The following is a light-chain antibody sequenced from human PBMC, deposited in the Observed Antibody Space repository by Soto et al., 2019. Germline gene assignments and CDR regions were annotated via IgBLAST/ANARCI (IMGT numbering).Light chain of an antibody. V-gene: IGKV1-39*01. Sequence: DIQMTQSPSSLSASVGDRVTITCRASQSISNYLNWFQQRPGKAPKLLISIASTSQSGVPSRFSGSGSGTDITLTITNLQPEDFATYYCQQSYTTPRTFGQGTKVEIK. CDR1: QSISNY. CDR2: IAS. CDR3: QQSYTTPRT. J-gene: IGKJ1*01.